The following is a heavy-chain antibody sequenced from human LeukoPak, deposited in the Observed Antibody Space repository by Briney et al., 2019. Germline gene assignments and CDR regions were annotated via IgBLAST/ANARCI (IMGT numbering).Heavy chain of an antibody. D-gene: IGHD1-26*01. V-gene: IGHV3-23*01. Sequence: GGSLRLSCAASGFTFSSYGMHWVRQAPGKGLEWVSAISGSGSNTYYVDSVKGRFAISRDNSKNTLYLQMNSLRAEDAAVYFCAKRVGTTRVFDYWGQGTLVTVSS. CDR1: GFTFSSYG. CDR3: AKRVGTTRVFDY. CDR2: ISGSGSNT. J-gene: IGHJ4*02.